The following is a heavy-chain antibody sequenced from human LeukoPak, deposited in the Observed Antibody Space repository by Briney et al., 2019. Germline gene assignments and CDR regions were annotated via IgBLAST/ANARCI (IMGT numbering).Heavy chain of an antibody. CDR1: GGSISSSSYY. D-gene: IGHD3-10*01. CDR3: ARLRITMVRGALDV. Sequence: SETLSLTCTVSGGSISSSSYYWGWIRQPPGKGLEWIGSIYYSGSTYYNPSLKSRVTISVDTSKNQFSLKLSSVTAADTAVYYCARLRITMVRGALDVWGEGTTVTISS. J-gene: IGHJ6*04. CDR2: IYYSGST. V-gene: IGHV4-39*07.